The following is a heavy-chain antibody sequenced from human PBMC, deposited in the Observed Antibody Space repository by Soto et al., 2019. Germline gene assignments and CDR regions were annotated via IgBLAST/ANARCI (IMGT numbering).Heavy chain of an antibody. CDR3: ARDLGYYDSSGYFDY. CDR2: ISSSDTII. D-gene: IGHD3-22*01. Sequence: GGSLRLSCAASGFTFSDYYMSWIRQAPGRGLEWVSYISSSDTIIYYADSVKGRFTISRDNAKNSLYLQMNSLRAEDTAVYYCARDLGYYDSSGYFDYWGQGTLVTVSS. CDR1: GFTFSDYY. V-gene: IGHV3-11*01. J-gene: IGHJ4*02.